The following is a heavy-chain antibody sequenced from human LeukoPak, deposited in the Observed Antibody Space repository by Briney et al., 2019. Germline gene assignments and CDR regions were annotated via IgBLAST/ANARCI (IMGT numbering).Heavy chain of an antibody. CDR1: GGSISSGGYY. V-gene: IGHV4-31*03. Sequence: PSETLSLTCTVSGGSISSGGYYWSWIRQHPGKGLEWIGYIYYSGSTYYNPSLKSRVTISVDTSKNQFSLKLSSVTAADTAVYYCARGPERLTWLRPTDYFDYWGQGTLVTVSS. CDR2: IYYSGST. D-gene: IGHD4-17*01. J-gene: IGHJ4*02. CDR3: ARGPERLTWLRPTDYFDY.